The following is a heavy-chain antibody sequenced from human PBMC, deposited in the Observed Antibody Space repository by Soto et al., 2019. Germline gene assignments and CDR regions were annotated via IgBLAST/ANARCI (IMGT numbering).Heavy chain of an antibody. CDR2: INPSGGST. CDR1: GYTFTSYY. CDR3: ARDLDTTGTLTYYYYGMDV. J-gene: IGHJ6*02. V-gene: IGHV1-46*01. Sequence: ASVKVSCKASGYTFTSYYMHWVRQAPGQGLEWMGIINPSGGSTSYAQKFQGRVTMTRDTSTSTVYMELSSLRSEDTAVYYCARDLDTTGTLTYYYYGMDVWGQGTTVTVSS. D-gene: IGHD4-17*01.